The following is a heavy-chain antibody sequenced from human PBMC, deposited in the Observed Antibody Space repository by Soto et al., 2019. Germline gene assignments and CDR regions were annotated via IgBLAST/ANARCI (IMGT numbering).Heavy chain of an antibody. CDR1: GYTFTSYG. Sequence: GASVKVSCKASGYTFTSYGISWVRQAPGQGLEWMGWISAYNGNTNYAQKLQGRVTMTTDTSTSTAYMELRSLRSDDTAVYYCARDSGTYYYDSSGPPTGDYWGQGTLVTVSS. CDR2: ISAYNGNT. J-gene: IGHJ4*02. CDR3: ARDSGTYYYDSSGPPTGDY. D-gene: IGHD3-22*01. V-gene: IGHV1-18*04.